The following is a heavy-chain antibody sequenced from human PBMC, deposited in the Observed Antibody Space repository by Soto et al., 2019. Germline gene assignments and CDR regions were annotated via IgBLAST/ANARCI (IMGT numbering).Heavy chain of an antibody. D-gene: IGHD1-26*01. CDR3: AKSAWDDSPPNF. Sequence: PSAALFLTCPCLGDAFRMFDYYSHCICQPPGKGLEWVGYIYYSGSTYYNPSLKRRVTMSVDTSKNQFSLKLSSVTAADTAVYYCAKSAWDDSPPNFWGQGTLVTVSS. V-gene: IGHV4-30-4*08. CDR1: GDAFRMFDYY. CDR2: IYYSGST. J-gene: IGHJ4*02.